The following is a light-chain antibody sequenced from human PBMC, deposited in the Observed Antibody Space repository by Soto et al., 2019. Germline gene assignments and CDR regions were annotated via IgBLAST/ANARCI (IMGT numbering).Light chain of an antibody. CDR2: GAA. CDR1: QSVFSS. V-gene: IGKV3-15*01. J-gene: IGKJ5*01. CDR3: QQYNNWPPIT. Sequence: EIVLTQSPATLSVSPGERATLSCRASQSVFSSLAWFQQKPGQAPRLLIYGAATRATGIPARFSGSGSGTEFTLTISSLQSEDLAVYYCQQYNNWPPITFGQGTRLEIK.